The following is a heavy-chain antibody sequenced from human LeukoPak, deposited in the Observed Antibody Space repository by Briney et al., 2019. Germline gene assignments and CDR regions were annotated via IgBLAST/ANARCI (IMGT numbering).Heavy chain of an antibody. CDR2: ISSSSTI. CDR1: GFTFSSYS. Sequence: PGGSLRLSCAASGFTFSSYSMNWVRQAPGKGLEWVSYISSSSTIYYADSVKGRFTISRDNAKSSLYLQMNSLRAEDTAVYYCAKDRSSSWYHSYFDYWGQGTLVTVSS. D-gene: IGHD6-13*01. V-gene: IGHV3-48*01. CDR3: AKDRSSSWYHSYFDY. J-gene: IGHJ4*02.